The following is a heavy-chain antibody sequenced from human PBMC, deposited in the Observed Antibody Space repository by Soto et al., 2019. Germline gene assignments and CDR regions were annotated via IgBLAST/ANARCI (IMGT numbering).Heavy chain of an antibody. J-gene: IGHJ2*01. Sequence: QVQLQESGPGLVKPSQTLSLTCTVSGASISSGGYYWGWIRQHPGKGLEWIGFFYYIATSYYNPALQNRITLSVDTSKNHFSLILTSVTAADTAVYYCARVLGDVLSDRYYWYFDLWGRGTLVTVSS. V-gene: IGHV4-31*03. CDR1: GASISSGGYY. D-gene: IGHD3-16*02. CDR2: FYYIATS. CDR3: ARVLGDVLSDRYYWYFDL.